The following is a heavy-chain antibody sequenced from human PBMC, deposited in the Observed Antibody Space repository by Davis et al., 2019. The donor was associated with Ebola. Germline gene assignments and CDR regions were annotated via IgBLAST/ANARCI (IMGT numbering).Heavy chain of an antibody. Sequence: GGSLRLSCAASGFTFSSYWMSWVRQAPGKGLEWLANIKQDGSEKYYVDSVKGRFTISRDNSKNTLYLQMNSLRAEDTAVYYCARVGKWELFIDYWGQGTLVTVSS. D-gene: IGHD1-26*01. CDR2: IKQDGSEK. CDR3: ARVGKWELFIDY. J-gene: IGHJ4*02. V-gene: IGHV3-7*01. CDR1: GFTFSSYW.